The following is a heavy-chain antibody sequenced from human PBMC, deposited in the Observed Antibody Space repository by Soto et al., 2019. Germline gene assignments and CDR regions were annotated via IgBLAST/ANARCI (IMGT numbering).Heavy chain of an antibody. CDR3: ARDRPGIKTYEAFDI. Sequence: ASVKVSCKASGYTFTSYGINWLRQATGQGPEWMGWMSPNTGTIVYAQKFQGRVTMTRNTSTSTAYMTLSSLRSEDTAVYYCARDRPGIKTYEAFDIWGQGTTVTVSS. D-gene: IGHD1-20*01. V-gene: IGHV1-8*01. J-gene: IGHJ3*02. CDR1: GYTFTSYG. CDR2: MSPNTGTI.